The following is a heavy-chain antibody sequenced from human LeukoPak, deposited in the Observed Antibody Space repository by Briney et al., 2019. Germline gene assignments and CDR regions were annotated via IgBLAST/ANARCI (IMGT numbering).Heavy chain of an antibody. CDR3: ARKSELDY. J-gene: IGHJ4*02. Sequence: ASVKVSCKASGYTFTSYYMHWVRQAPGQGLEWMGIINPSGGSTSYAQKFQGRVTMTTDTSTSTAYMELRSLRSDDTAVYYCARKSELDYWGQGTLVTVSS. CDR2: INPSGGST. V-gene: IGHV1-46*01. CDR1: GYTFTSYY.